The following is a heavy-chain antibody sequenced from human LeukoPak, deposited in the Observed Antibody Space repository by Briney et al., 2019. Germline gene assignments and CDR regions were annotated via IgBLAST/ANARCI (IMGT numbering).Heavy chain of an antibody. V-gene: IGHV3-48*03. J-gene: IGHJ3*02. D-gene: IGHD2-2*01. CDR1: GFTFSSYE. CDR3: ARVGLGYCSSTSCYLNAFDI. CDR2: ISSSGSTI. Sequence: GGSLRLSCAASGFTFSSYEMNWVRQAPGKGLEWVSYISSSGSTIYYADSVKGRFTISRDNAKNSLYLQMNSLRAEDTAVYYCARVGLGYCSSTSCYLNAFDIWGQGTMGTVSS.